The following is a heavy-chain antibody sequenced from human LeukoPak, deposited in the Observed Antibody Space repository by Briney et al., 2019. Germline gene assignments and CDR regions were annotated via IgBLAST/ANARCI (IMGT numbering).Heavy chain of an antibody. CDR2: INPNSGGT. V-gene: IGHV1-2*02. D-gene: IGHD3-22*01. J-gene: IGHJ1*01. CDR1: GYTFTGYY. Sequence: ASVKVSCKASGYTFTGYYMHWVRQAPGQGLEWMGWINPNSGGTNYAQKFQGRVTMTRDTSISTAYMGLSRLRSDDTAVYYCARDRRPSSGTDDWGQGTLVTVSS. CDR3: ARDRRPSSGTDD.